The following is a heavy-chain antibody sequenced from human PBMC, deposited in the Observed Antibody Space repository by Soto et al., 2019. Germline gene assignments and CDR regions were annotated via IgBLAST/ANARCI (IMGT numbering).Heavy chain of an antibody. Sequence: GASVKVSCKASGGTFSSYAISWVRQAPGQGLEWMGGIIPIFGTANYAQKFQGRVTITADESTSTAYMELSSLRSEDTAVYYCARDSNTILMDQDYYGMDVWGQGTTVT. CDR2: IIPIFGTA. D-gene: IGHD3-9*01. J-gene: IGHJ6*02. V-gene: IGHV1-69*13. CDR1: GGTFSSYA. CDR3: ARDSNTILMDQDYYGMDV.